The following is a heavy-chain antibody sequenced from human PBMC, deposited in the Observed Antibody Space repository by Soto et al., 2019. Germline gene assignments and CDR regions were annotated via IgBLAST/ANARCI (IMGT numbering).Heavy chain of an antibody. D-gene: IGHD2-15*01. V-gene: IGHV3-53*01. Sequence: GGSLRLSCAASGFTVSSNYMSWVRQAPGKGLEWVSVIYSGGSTYYADSVKGRFTISRDNCKNTLYLQMNSLRAEDTAVYYCARERGYCSGGSCYSYYYMDVWGKGTTVTVSS. J-gene: IGHJ6*03. CDR3: ARERGYCSGGSCYSYYYMDV. CDR1: GFTVSSNY. CDR2: IYSGGST.